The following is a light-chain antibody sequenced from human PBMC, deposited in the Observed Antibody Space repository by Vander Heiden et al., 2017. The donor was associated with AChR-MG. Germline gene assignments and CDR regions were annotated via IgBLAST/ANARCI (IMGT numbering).Light chain of an antibody. CDR2: ELT. Sequence: QSALTQPPSASGSPGQSVTRSCTGTSSDVGASYFVSWYHQHPGKAPNLLIYELTKLPAGVPDRFSGSKSGNTASLPVSGLQAEDEADYYCSSYAGFNNYVFGTGTKVTVL. V-gene: IGLV2-8*01. CDR3: SSYAGFNNYV. J-gene: IGLJ1*01. CDR1: SSDVGASYF.